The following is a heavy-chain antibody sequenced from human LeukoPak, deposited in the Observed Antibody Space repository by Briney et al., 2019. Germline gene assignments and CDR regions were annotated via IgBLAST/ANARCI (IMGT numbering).Heavy chain of an antibody. Sequence: GGSLRLSCAGSGFTFSSYSMNWVRQAPGKGLEWVSSISSSSSYIYYADSVKGRFTISRDNAKNSLYLQMNSLRAEDTAVYYCARGYSSSLYYFDYWGQGTLVTVSS. V-gene: IGHV3-21*01. CDR1: GFTFSSYS. CDR2: ISSSSSYI. CDR3: ARGYSSSLYYFDY. D-gene: IGHD6-13*01. J-gene: IGHJ4*02.